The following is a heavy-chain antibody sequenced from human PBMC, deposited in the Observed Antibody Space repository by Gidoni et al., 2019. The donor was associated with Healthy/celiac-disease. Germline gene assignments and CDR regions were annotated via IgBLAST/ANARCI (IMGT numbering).Heavy chain of an antibody. Sequence: QVQLVESGGGVVQPGRSLRLSCAASGFTFSSYGMHWVRQAPGKGLEWVAVIWYDGSNKYYAYSVKGRFTISRDNSKNTLYLQMNSLRAEDTAVYYCARDAVYYGSGSYTPRYYGMDVWGQGTTVTVSS. J-gene: IGHJ6*02. CDR2: IWYDGSNK. V-gene: IGHV3-33*01. CDR3: ARDAVYYGSGSYTPRYYGMDV. CDR1: GFTFSSYG. D-gene: IGHD3-10*01.